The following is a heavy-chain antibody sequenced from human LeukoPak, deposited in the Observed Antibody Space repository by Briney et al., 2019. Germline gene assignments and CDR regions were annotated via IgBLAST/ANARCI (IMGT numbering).Heavy chain of an antibody. CDR1: GFTFNDYD. V-gene: IGHV3-13*01. Sequence: GGSLRLSCAASGFTFNDYDMHWVRQVTGKGLEWVSSLHTAGDAHYSVSVRGRFIISRDRSKTSFYLQMNSLRAEDSATYYCSRGGQRAGYAFDIWGQGTVVTVSS. CDR2: LHTAGDA. CDR3: SRGGQRAGYAFDI. J-gene: IGHJ3*02.